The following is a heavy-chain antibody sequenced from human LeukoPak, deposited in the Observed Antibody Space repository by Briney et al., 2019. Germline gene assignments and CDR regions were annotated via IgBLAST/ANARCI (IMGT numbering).Heavy chain of an antibody. D-gene: IGHD4-17*01. CDR1: GFTFSDYY. Sequence: PGGSLRLSCAASGFTFSDYYMSWIRQAPGKGLEWVSYISSSGSTIYYADSVKGRFTISRDNAKNSLYLQMNSLRAEDTALYHCARDQVPYGDYRRWFDPWGQGTLVTVSS. CDR2: ISSSGSTI. CDR3: ARDQVPYGDYRRWFDP. J-gene: IGHJ5*02. V-gene: IGHV3-11*01.